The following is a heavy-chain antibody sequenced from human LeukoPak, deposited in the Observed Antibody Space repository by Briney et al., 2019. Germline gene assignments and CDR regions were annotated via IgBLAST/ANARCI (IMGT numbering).Heavy chain of an antibody. CDR1: GFTFSSYA. V-gene: IGHV3-23*01. CDR2: ISGSGGST. Sequence: GGSLRLSCAASGFTFSSYAMSWVRQAPGKGLEWVSAISGSGGSTYYADSVKGRFTISRDNCKNTLYLQMNSLRAEDTAVYYCAKDVWDDSWIQLSATPGDAFDIWGRGTMVTVSS. CDR3: AKDVWDDSWIQLSATPGDAFDI. D-gene: IGHD5-18*01. J-gene: IGHJ3*02.